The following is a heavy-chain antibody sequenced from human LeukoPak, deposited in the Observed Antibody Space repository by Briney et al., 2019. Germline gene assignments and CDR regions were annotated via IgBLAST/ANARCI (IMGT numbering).Heavy chain of an antibody. CDR3: AKKQASIAAARGFDY. V-gene: IGHV3-53*01. J-gene: IGHJ4*02. CDR2: IYSNGRT. Sequence: GGSLRLSCAASGFTVSNNYMRWVRQAPGKGLEWVSLIYSNGRTDYTDSVKGRFTISRDNSKNTLYLQMNSLRAEDTAVYYCAKKQASIAAARGFDYWGQGTLVTVSS. CDR1: GFTVSNNY. D-gene: IGHD6-13*01.